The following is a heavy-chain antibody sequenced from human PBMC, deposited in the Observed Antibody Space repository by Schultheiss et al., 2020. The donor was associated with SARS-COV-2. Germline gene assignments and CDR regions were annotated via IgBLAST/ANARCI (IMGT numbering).Heavy chain of an antibody. CDR3: ARGGWYYYYGMDV. J-gene: IGHJ6*02. Sequence: SETLSLTCTVSGGSISSYYWTWIRQPPGKGLEWIGYIDYSGSTYYNPSLKSRVTISVDTSKNQFSLKLSSVTAADTAVYYCARGGWYYYYGMDVWGQGTTVTVSS. D-gene: IGHD6-19*01. CDR2: IDYSGST. V-gene: IGHV4-59*12. CDR1: GGSISSYY.